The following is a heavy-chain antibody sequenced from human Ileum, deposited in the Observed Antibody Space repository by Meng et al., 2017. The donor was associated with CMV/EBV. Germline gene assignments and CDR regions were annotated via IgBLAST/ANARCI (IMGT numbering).Heavy chain of an antibody. CDR3: AREMEGGGGYLDY. Sequence: GESLKISCAASGFTFSSYAMNWVRQAPGKGLEWVSYISSRGRNIYYADSVKGRFTISRDNAKNPLYLQMNSLRAEDTAVYYCAREMEGGGGYLDYWGQGTLVTVSS. CDR2: ISSRGRNI. D-gene: IGHD1-1*01. CDR1: GFTFSSYA. J-gene: IGHJ4*02. V-gene: IGHV3-48*03.